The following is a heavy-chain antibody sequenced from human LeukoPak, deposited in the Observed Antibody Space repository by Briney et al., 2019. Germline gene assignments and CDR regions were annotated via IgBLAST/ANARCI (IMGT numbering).Heavy chain of an antibody. CDR1: GGSISSGSYH. Sequence: PSQTLSLTCTVSGGSISSGSYHWSWIRQPAGKGLEWIGRIYTSGSTNYNPSLKSRVTISVDTSKNQFSLKLSSVTAADTAVYYCARSPTVPAATHFDYWGQGTLVTVSS. CDR2: IYTSGST. D-gene: IGHD2-2*01. CDR3: ARSPTVPAATHFDY. V-gene: IGHV4-61*02. J-gene: IGHJ4*02.